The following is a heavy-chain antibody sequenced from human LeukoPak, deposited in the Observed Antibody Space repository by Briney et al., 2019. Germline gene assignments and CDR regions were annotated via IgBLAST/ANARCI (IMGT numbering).Heavy chain of an antibody. J-gene: IGHJ4*02. CDR3: ARGGLKSSSFDY. Sequence: PSETLSLTCTVSGGSISSHYWSWIRQPPGKGLEWIGYIYYSGSTNYNPSLKSRVTISVDTSKNQFSLKLSSVTAADTAVYYCARGGLKSSSFDYWGQGTQVTVSS. CDR1: GGSISSHY. CDR2: IYYSGST. V-gene: IGHV4-59*11. D-gene: IGHD6-13*01.